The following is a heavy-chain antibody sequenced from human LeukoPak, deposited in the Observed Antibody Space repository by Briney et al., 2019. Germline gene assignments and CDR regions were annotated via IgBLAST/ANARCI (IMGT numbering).Heavy chain of an antibody. CDR3: AREMCGSTSCYWEPLSYGMDV. V-gene: IGHV1-18*04. CDR1: GYTFTSYG. D-gene: IGHD2-2*01. CDR2: ISAYNGNT. Sequence: ASVKVSCKASGYTFTSYGISWVRQAPGQGLEWMGWISAYNGNTNYAQKLQGSVTMTTDTPTSTAYMELRSLRSDDTAVYYCAREMCGSTSCYWEPLSYGMDVWGKGTTVTVSS. J-gene: IGHJ6*04.